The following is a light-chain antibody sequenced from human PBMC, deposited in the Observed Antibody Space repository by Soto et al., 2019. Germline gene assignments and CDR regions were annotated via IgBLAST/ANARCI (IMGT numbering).Light chain of an antibody. V-gene: IGKV3-20*01. CDR3: QQFDRSLPSWT. CDR2: GVS. CDR1: QSVSSNY. Sequence: ETVLTQSPGTLSLSPGERATLSCRASQSVSSNYLAWYQHIPGQAPRLLIYGVSTRATGIPDRFSGSGSGTDFTLTISRLEPEDFAVYYCQQFDRSLPSWTFGQGTKVE. J-gene: IGKJ1*01.